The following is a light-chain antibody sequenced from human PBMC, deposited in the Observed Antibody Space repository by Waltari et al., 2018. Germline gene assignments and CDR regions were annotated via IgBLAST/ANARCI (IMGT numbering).Light chain of an antibody. CDR3: SSYTSTSAFYV. CDR2: EVS. Sequence: QSALTQPASVSGFPGQSITISCTGTSSDLGAYNYVPWYQQHPGEVPKLMIYEVSNRPSGVVNRFSGSKSGNTASLSISGLQAEDEADYYCSSYTSTSAFYVFGTGTKVTVL. J-gene: IGLJ1*01. CDR1: SSDLGAYNY. V-gene: IGLV2-14*01.